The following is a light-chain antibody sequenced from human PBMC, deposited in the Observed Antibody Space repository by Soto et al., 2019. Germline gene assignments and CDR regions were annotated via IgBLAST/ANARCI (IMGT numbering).Light chain of an antibody. V-gene: IGLV3-25*03. CDR3: QSPDSFSGTFV. CDR1: ALPKQF. Sequence: SYELTQPPSVSVSPGQTARITCSGDALPKQFAFWYQQKAGQAPVLVIYKDTERPSGIPERFSGSSSGTTVTLTISGVQAEDGADFFCQSPDSFSGTFVFGAGTKVTVL. CDR2: KDT. J-gene: IGLJ1*01.